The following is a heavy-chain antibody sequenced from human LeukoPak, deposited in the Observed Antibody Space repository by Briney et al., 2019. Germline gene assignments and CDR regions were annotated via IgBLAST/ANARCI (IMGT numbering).Heavy chain of an antibody. D-gene: IGHD3-22*01. J-gene: IGHJ2*01. V-gene: IGHV4-39*01. Sequence: KPSETLSLTCTVSGGSISSSSYYWGWIRQPPGKGLEWIGSIYYSGSTYYNPSLKSRVTISVDTSKNQFSLKLTSVTAADTAIYYCARHTFHGQAVIVVIPTPDWYFDVWGRGTLVAASS. CDR1: GGSISSSSYY. CDR3: ARHTFHGQAVIVVIPTPDWYFDV. CDR2: IYYSGST.